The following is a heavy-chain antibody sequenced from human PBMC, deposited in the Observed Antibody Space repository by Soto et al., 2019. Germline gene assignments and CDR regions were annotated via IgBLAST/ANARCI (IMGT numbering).Heavy chain of an antibody. V-gene: IGHV5-51*01. J-gene: IGHJ6*03. CDR2: IYPGDSDT. Sequence: GLPQKIPSKGSGYSFTSFWSGWVLQMPGKGLEWMGIIYPGDSDTRYGPSFQGQVTISADKSISTAYLQWSSLKASYTAMYYCARQGYYYYMDVWGKGTTVTVSS. CDR1: GYSFTSFW. CDR3: ARQGYYYYMDV.